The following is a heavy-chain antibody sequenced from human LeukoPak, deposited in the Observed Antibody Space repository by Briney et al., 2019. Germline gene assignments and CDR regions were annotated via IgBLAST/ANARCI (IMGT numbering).Heavy chain of an antibody. CDR2: IWYDGSEK. D-gene: IGHD3-10*01. Sequence: GGSLRLSCVGSGFIFNNYGMHWVRQAPGKGREWMAVIWYDGSEKYYSDSVKGRFTISRDSSKNTLYLQANSLRAEDTAVYYCAREFAPYYLDYWGRGTVVTVSS. J-gene: IGHJ4*02. V-gene: IGHV3-33*01. CDR1: GFIFNNYG. CDR3: AREFAPYYLDY.